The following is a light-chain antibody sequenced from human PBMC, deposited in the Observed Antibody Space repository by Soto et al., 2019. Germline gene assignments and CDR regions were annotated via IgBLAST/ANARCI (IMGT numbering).Light chain of an antibody. CDR2: EVT. CDR1: SSDVGAYNY. J-gene: IGLJ3*02. Sequence: QSALTQPPSASGSPGQSVTISCTGTSSDVGAYNYVSWFQQYPGKAPKLIIYEVTNRPSGVSDRFSGSKSGNTASLTVSGLQAEDESDYYCSSFTTRKTWVFGGGTQLTVL. CDR3: SSFTTRKTWV. V-gene: IGLV2-8*01.